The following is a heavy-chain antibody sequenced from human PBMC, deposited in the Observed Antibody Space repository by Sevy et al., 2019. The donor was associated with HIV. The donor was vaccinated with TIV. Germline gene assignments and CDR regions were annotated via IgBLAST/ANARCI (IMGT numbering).Heavy chain of an antibody. CDR1: GGTFSRYS. CDR3: ARDPLGLTGYSDY. D-gene: IGHD3-9*01. J-gene: IGHJ4*02. V-gene: IGHV1-69*13. CDR2: LIPILGTA. Sequence: ASVKVSCKAPGGTFSRYSVSWVRQAPGQGLEWMGGLIPILGTANYAQKFQGRVTITADESTDTAYMEMSSLRPEDTAIYYCARDPLGLTGYSDYCGQGTLVTVSS.